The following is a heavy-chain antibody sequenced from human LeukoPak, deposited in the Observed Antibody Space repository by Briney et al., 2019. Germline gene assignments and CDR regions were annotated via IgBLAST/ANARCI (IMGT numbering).Heavy chain of an antibody. V-gene: IGHV4-59*01. CDR3: ARVVVVPAYGPENNYYYYMDV. J-gene: IGHJ6*03. D-gene: IGHD2-2*01. Sequence: KPSETLSLTCTVSGGSISSYYWSWIRQPPGKGLEWIGYIYYSGSTNYNPSLKSRVTISVDTSKNQFSLKLSSVTAADTAVYYCARVVVVPAYGPENNYYYYMDVWGKGTTVTVSS. CDR2: IYYSGST. CDR1: GGSISSYY.